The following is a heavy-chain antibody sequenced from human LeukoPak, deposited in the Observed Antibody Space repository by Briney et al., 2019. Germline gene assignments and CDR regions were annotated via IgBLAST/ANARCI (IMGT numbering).Heavy chain of an antibody. D-gene: IGHD5-24*01. CDR1: GGSISSGSYY. CDR2: IYTSGST. CDR3: ARDRWHGHFDY. V-gene: IGHV4-61*02. Sequence: KPSETLSLTCTVSGGSISSGSYYWSWIRQPAGKGLEWIGRIYTSGSTNYNPSLKSRVTISVDTSKNQFSLKLSSVTAADTAVYYCARDRWHGHFDYWGQGTLVTVSS. J-gene: IGHJ4*02.